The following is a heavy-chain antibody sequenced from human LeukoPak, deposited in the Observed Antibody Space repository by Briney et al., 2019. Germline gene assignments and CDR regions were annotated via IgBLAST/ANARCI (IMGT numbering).Heavy chain of an antibody. CDR2: IYYSGST. D-gene: IGHD4-11*01. CDR3: ARDHSNPSYYYYYRDV. V-gene: IGHV4-59*01. CDR1: GGSISSYY. Sequence: SQTLSLSCTVSGGSISSYYWSWIRQPPGRRLEWIGYIYYSGSTTYNPSPSSRVTLSLDTCKNQFSLKLSSVTAADTAVYYCARDHSNPSYYYYYRDVWGKGTTVTVSS. J-gene: IGHJ6*03.